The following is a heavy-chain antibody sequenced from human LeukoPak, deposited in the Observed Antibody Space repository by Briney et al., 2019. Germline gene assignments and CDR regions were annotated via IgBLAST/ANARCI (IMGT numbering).Heavy chain of an antibody. CDR2: IYYSGST. J-gene: IGHJ4*02. D-gene: IGHD3-22*01. V-gene: IGHV4-39*01. Sequence: PSQTLSLTCTVSGGSISSSSYHWGWIHQPPGKGLEWDGRIYYSGSTYYNPSLKSRVPISVDTSKNQFSLKLSSVTAADTAVYYCATHLPYYYDSSGQTGYWGQGTLVTVSS. CDR3: ATHLPYYYDSSGQTGY. CDR1: GGSISSSSYH.